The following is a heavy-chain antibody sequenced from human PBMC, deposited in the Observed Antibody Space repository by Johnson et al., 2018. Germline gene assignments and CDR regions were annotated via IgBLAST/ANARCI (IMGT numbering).Heavy chain of an antibody. CDR3: AAISYYYYYGMDV. Sequence: VQLVESGGGLVQPGRSLRLSCAASGFTFSSYSMNWVRQAPGKGLEWVSYISSSSTIYYADSVKGRFTISRDNAKNSLYLQMNSLRDEDTAVYYCAAISYYYYYGMDVWGQGTTVTVSS. CDR1: GFTFSSYS. V-gene: IGHV3-48*02. J-gene: IGHJ6*02. CDR2: ISSSSTI.